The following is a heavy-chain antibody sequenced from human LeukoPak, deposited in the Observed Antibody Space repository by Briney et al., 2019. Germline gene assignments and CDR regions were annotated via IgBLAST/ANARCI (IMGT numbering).Heavy chain of an antibody. D-gene: IGHD2-2*01. CDR2: IYYSGST. J-gene: IGHJ4*02. Sequence: SETLSLTCTVSGGSISSYYWSWIRQPPGKGLEWIGYIYYSGSTNYNPSLKSRVTISVDTSKNQFSLKLSSVTAADTAVYYCARVMRYCSSTSCYRPANFDYWGQGTLVTVSS. CDR1: GGSISSYY. V-gene: IGHV4-59*01. CDR3: ARVMRYCSSTSCYRPANFDY.